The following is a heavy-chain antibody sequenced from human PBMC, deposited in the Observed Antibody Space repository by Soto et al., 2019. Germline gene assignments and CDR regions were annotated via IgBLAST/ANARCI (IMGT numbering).Heavy chain of an antibody. CDR1: GYTFTSYG. CDR2: VNTYNGNT. V-gene: IGHV1-18*01. D-gene: IGHD2-15*01. J-gene: IGHJ4*02. CDR3: ASDNQVVGDATSLFDY. Sequence: QVQLVQSGAEVKKPGASVKVSCKASGYTFTSYGISWVRQAPGQGLEWMGWVNTYNGNTNYAQTLQGRVTMTTDTSASTAYMGLRSLRSDDTAVYYCASDNQVVGDATSLFDYWGQGTLVTVSS.